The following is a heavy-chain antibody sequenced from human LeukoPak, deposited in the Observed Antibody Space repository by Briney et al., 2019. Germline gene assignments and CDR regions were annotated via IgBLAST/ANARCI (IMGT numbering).Heavy chain of an antibody. Sequence: SETLSLTCTVSGGSISSSSYYWGWIRQPPGKGLEWIGSIYYSGSTYYNPSLKSRVTISVDTSKNQFSLKLSSVTAADTAVYYCARHGGSGSYRTWNWFDPWGQGTLVTVSS. CDR3: ARHGGSGSYRTWNWFDP. CDR2: IYYSGST. V-gene: IGHV4-39*01. D-gene: IGHD3-10*01. J-gene: IGHJ5*02. CDR1: GGSISSSSYY.